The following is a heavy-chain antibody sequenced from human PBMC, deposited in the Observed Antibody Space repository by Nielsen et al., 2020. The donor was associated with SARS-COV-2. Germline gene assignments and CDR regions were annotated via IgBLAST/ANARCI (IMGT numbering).Heavy chain of an antibody. Sequence: GESLKISCAASGFTFSGSAMHWVRQASGKGLEWVGRIRSKANSYATAYAASVKGRFTISRDDSKNTAYLQMNSLRSEDTAVYYCAARGGYIYYYYGMDVWGQGTTVTVSS. CDR1: GFTFSGSA. CDR3: AARGGYIYYYYGMDV. J-gene: IGHJ6*02. D-gene: IGHD3-22*01. V-gene: IGHV3-73*01. CDR2: IRSKANSYAT.